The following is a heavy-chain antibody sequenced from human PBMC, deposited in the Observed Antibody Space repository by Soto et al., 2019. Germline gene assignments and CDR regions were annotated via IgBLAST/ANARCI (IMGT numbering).Heavy chain of an antibody. J-gene: IGHJ6*02. CDR3: TREQEWELPPSAYYYYYYGMDV. D-gene: IGHD1-26*01. V-gene: IGHV3-49*03. CDR1: GFTFGDYA. CDR2: IRSKAYGGTT. Sequence: GGSLRLSCTASGFTFGDYAMSWFRQAPGKGLEWVGFIRSKAYGGTTEYAASVKGRFTISRDDSKSIAYLQMNSLKTEDTAVYYCTREQEWELPPSAYYYYYYGMDVWGQGTTVTVSS.